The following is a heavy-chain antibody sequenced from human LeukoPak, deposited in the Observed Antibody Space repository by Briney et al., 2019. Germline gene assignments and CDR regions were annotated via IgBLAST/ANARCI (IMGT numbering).Heavy chain of an antibody. CDR2: IKSDGSET. J-gene: IGHJ6*02. CDR1: GFTFSRYW. V-gene: IGHV3-74*01. Sequence: PGGSLRLSCAASGFTFSRYWMHWVRQAPGKGLVWVSRIKSDGSETNYADSVKGRFTISRDNAKNTLYLQVNSLRAEDTAVYYCASDRVYYGLDVWGQGTTVSVSS. CDR3: ASDRVYYGLDV.